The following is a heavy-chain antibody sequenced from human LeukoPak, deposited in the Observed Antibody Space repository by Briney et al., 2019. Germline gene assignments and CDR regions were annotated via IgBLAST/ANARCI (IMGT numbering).Heavy chain of an antibody. D-gene: IGHD3-3*01. V-gene: IGHV1-2*06. J-gene: IGHJ6*02. CDR1: GYIFTGYY. Sequence: ASVKVSCKASGYIFTGYYMHWVRQAPGQGLEWMGRMNPNSGGTNYARKFQGRVTMTRDTSINTAYMELSSLRSEDTAVYYCALTYYDFWSGYSGMDVWGQGTTVTVSS. CDR3: ALTYYDFWSGYSGMDV. CDR2: MNPNSGGT.